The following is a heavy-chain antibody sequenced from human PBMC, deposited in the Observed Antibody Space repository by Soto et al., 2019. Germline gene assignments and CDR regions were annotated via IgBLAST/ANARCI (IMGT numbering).Heavy chain of an antibody. J-gene: IGHJ3*02. CDR2: ISPTGGST. Sequence: WEACGYTYDCYSRCWAYHAHGKGLEWMGIISPTGGSTSYAQKFQGRVTMTRDTSTSTVYMELSSLRSEDTAVYYCARSSSRTTMIVVAYGDAFDIWAQG. CDR1: GYTYDCYS. V-gene: IGHV1-46*02. D-gene: IGHD3-22*01. CDR3: ARSSSRTTMIVVAYGDAFDI.